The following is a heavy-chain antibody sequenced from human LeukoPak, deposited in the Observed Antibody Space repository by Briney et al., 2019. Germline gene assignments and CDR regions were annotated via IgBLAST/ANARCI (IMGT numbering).Heavy chain of an antibody. CDR3: AAAPIEMQQRGFDY. Sequence: SVKVSCKASGFTFTNSAMQWVRLARGQRLERIGWIVVASGNTKYAQKFQERVTITRDMSTSTAYMELSSLSPEDTAVYYCAAAPIEMQQRGFDYWGQGTLVTVSS. CDR2: IVVASGNT. CDR1: GFTFTNSA. D-gene: IGHD5-24*01. V-gene: IGHV1-58*02. J-gene: IGHJ4*02.